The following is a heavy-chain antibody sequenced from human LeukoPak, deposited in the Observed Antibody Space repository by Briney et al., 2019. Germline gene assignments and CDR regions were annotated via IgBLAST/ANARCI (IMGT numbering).Heavy chain of an antibody. CDR2: ISSCGSTI. Sequence: GGSLRLSCAASGFTFSDYYMSWIRQAPGKGLEWVSYISSCGSTIYYADSVKGRFTISRDNAKNSLYLQMNGLRAEDTAVYYCARVREYYGSGSPAGYWGQGTLVTVSS. J-gene: IGHJ4*02. D-gene: IGHD3-10*01. CDR3: ARVREYYGSGSPAGY. CDR1: GFTFSDYY. V-gene: IGHV3-11*01.